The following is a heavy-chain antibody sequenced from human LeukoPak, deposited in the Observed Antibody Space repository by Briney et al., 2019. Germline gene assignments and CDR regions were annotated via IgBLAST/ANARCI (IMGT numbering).Heavy chain of an antibody. J-gene: IGHJ1*01. CDR1: GFTLSDYY. V-gene: IGHV3-11*04. CDR3: ARAQLIARN. D-gene: IGHD1-1*01. CDR2: INSSGKTI. Sequence: GGSLRLSCSVSGFTLSDYYVSWIRQPPGKGLEWISNINSSGKTIYYTDSVEVRFTISRGNSKNSLDLQMHGLRGEDTDVYYCARAQLIARNWGEGAPVT.